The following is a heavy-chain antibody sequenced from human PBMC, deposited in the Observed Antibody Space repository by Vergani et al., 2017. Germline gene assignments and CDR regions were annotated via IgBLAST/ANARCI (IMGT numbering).Heavy chain of an antibody. D-gene: IGHD3-22*01. CDR3: AAPQGTSAYYYGGFDY. J-gene: IGHJ4*02. CDR2: ISVSGTSI. Sequence: EVQLLESGGGLVQPGGSLRLSCAASGFTFSTYAMTWVRQAPGKGLECVSYISVSGTSIHYADSVKGRFTISRDNAKSSLSLQMHSLTAEDTAIYYCAAPQGTSAYYYGGFDYWGQGILVTVSS. CDR1: GFTFSTYA. V-gene: IGHV3-48*03.